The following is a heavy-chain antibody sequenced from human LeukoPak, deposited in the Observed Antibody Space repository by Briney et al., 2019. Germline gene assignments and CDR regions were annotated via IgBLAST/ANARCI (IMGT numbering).Heavy chain of an antibody. CDR1: GFTFSGSA. D-gene: IGHD2-15*01. J-gene: IGHJ5*02. V-gene: IGHV3-73*01. CDR2: IDKKDNLYAT. CDR3: TKDRGTYNWFDP. Sequence: GGSLKPSCAASGFTFSGSAVHWVRQSSGKGLEWVGHIDKKDNLYATAYAESVKGRFTISRDDSKDTAFPHMDSLKTEETALYYCTKDRGTYNWFDPWGQGTLVTVSS.